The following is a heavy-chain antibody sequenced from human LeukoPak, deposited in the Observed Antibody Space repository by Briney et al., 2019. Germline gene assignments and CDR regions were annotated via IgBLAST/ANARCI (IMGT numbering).Heavy chain of an antibody. V-gene: IGHV3-48*04. CDR1: GFTFSSYS. J-gene: IGHJ4*02. CDR3: ARGLTFDY. Sequence: PGGSLRLSCAASGFTFSSYSMNWVRQAPGKGLEWVSHITASGTAMFYADSVKGRFTISRDNAKNSLYLQMNSLRAEDTAVYYCARGLTFDYWGQGTLVTVSS. CDR2: ITASGTAM.